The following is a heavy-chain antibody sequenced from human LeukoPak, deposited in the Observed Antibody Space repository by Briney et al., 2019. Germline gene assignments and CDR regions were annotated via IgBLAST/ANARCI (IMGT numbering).Heavy chain of an antibody. CDR2: ISGSGGST. CDR1: GFTFSSYG. J-gene: IGHJ4*02. D-gene: IGHD3-22*01. Sequence: GGSLRLSCAGSGFTFSSYGMSWVRQAPGKGLEWVSAISGSGGSTYYADSVKGRFTISRDNSKNTLYLQMNSLRAEDTAVYYCAKDTGYDSSGLIDYWGQGTLVTVSS. CDR3: AKDTGYDSSGLIDY. V-gene: IGHV3-23*01.